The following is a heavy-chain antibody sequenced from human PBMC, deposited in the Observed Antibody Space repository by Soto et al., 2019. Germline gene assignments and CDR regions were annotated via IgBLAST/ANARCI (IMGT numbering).Heavy chain of an antibody. Sequence: LSLTCSVSGDSISSGDYYWTWIRQPPGKGLEWIGFVFHSGYTYYNPSLESRVSISVDTSQNLFSLKLRSMTVADTAVYYCARDYGGNSGLDYWGQGTLVTVSS. D-gene: IGHD4-17*01. CDR3: ARDYGGNSGLDY. CDR1: GDSISSGDYY. J-gene: IGHJ4*02. CDR2: VFHSGYT. V-gene: IGHV4-30-4*01.